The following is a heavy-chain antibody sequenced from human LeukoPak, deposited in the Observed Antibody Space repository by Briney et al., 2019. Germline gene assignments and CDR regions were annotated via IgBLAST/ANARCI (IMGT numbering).Heavy chain of an antibody. CDR1: GGSISSYY. V-gene: IGHV4-34*01. J-gene: IGHJ6*03. Sequence: SETLSLTCTVSGGSISSYYWSWIRQPPGKGLEWIGEINHSGSTNYNPSLKSRVTISVDTSKNQFSLKLSSVTAADTAVYYCARAARRPLYYMDVWGKGTTVTVSS. D-gene: IGHD6-6*01. CDR2: INHSGST. CDR3: ARAARRPLYYMDV.